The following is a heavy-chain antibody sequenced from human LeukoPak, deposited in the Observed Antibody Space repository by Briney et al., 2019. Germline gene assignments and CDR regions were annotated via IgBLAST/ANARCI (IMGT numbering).Heavy chain of an antibody. V-gene: IGHV4-59*08. J-gene: IGHJ5*02. CDR2: IYYSGST. Sequence: SETLSLTCTVSGGSISSYYWSWIRQPPGKGLEWIGYIYYSGSTNYHTSLRSRGTISLDTSKKQFSLKLGSVTAADTAMYYCARLQPPLYEAWFDPWGQGTLVTVSS. D-gene: IGHD3-3*01. CDR3: ARLQPPLYEAWFDP. CDR1: GGSISSYY.